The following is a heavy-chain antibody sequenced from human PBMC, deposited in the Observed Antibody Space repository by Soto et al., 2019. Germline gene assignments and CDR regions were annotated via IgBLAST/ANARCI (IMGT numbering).Heavy chain of an antibody. J-gene: IGHJ6*02. Sequence: GKSMTISCQGSRYAFTHYWIGWVRPMPEKGPEWMGIIYPGDSDTTYNPSFQGQCTLSADKAITTTYLQWSSLKASDNAIYYFAASTFYSEMDIWALGNTLPVSS. CDR2: IYPGDSDT. CDR1: RYAFTHYW. CDR3: AASTFYSEMDI. V-gene: IGHV5-51*01. D-gene: IGHD3-16*01.